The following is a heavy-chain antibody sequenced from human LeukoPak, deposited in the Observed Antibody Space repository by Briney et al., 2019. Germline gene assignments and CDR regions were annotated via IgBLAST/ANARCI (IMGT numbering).Heavy chain of an antibody. CDR3: AKAAGNTGYYGRYYFDY. CDR2: ISGSGDRT. V-gene: IGHV3-23*01. Sequence: GGSLRLSCAASGFTFSSSGMIWVRQAPGKGLEWVSAISGSGDRTYHADSVKGRFTISRDNSKNTLYLHMNSLRADDTAVYYCAKAAGNTGYYGRYYFDYWGQGTLVTVSS. D-gene: IGHD3-9*01. CDR1: GFTFSSSG. J-gene: IGHJ4*02.